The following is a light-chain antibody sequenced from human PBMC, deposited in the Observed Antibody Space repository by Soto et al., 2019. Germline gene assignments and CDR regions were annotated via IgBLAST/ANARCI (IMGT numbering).Light chain of an antibody. Sequence: EIVLTQSPATLSLSPGETATLSCRASQSVSSYLAWYQQKPGQAPRLLIYDASNRATGIPARFSGSGSGTDFTLTISSLAPEDFAVYYCQQRSNWELTFGGGTKVEIK. CDR1: QSVSSY. CDR3: QQRSNWELT. J-gene: IGKJ4*01. CDR2: DAS. V-gene: IGKV3-11*01.